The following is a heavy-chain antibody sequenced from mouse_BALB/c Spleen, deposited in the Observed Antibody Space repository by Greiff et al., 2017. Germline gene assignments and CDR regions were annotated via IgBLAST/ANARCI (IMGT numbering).Heavy chain of an antibody. CDR3: ARRGGYDGAMDY. Sequence: EVQLHQSGPGLVKPSQSLSLTCTVTGYSITSDYAWNWIRQFPGNKLEWMGYISYSGSTSYNPSLKSRISITRDTSKNQFFLQLNSVTTEDTATYYCARRGGYDGAMDYWGQGTSVTVSS. CDR2: ISYSGST. CDR1: GYSITSDYA. D-gene: IGHD2-2*01. V-gene: IGHV3-2*02. J-gene: IGHJ4*01.